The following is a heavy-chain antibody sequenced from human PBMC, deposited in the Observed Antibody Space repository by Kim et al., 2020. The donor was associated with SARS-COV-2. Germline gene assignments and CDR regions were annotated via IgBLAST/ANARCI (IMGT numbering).Heavy chain of an antibody. CDR3: ARHGPYYYDSSGYYYDY. Sequence: GESLKISCKGSGYSFTSYWIGWVRQMPGKGLEWMGIIYPGDSDTRYSPSFQGQVTISADKSISTAYLQWSSLKASDTAMYYCARHGPYYYDSSGYYYDYWGQGTLVTVSS. V-gene: IGHV5-51*01. J-gene: IGHJ4*02. CDR1: GYSFTSYW. D-gene: IGHD3-22*01. CDR2: IYPGDSDT.